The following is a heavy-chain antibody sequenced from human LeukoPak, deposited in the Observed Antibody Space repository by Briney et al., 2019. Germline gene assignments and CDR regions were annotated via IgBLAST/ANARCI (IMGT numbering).Heavy chain of an antibody. V-gene: IGHV4-39*07. CDR1: GGSISSGSYY. CDR3: ARARRTIFGVARKISNWFDP. D-gene: IGHD3-3*01. CDR2: INHSGST. J-gene: IGHJ5*02. Sequence: PSETLSLTCTVSGGSISSGSYYWSWIRQPTGKGLEWIGEINHSGSTNYNPSLKSRVTISVDTSKNQFSLKLSSVTAADTAVYYCARARRTIFGVARKISNWFDPWGQGTLVTVSS.